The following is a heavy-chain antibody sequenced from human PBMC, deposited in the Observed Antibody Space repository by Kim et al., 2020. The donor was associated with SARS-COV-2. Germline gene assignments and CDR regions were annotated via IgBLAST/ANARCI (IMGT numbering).Heavy chain of an antibody. CDR3: TTLRGGYYGDYDYYFDY. Sequence: GGSLRLSCTASGFTFGDYAMSWVRQAPGKGLEWVGFIRSKAYGGTTEYAASVKGRFTISRDDSKSIAYLQMNSLKTEDTAVYYCTTLRGGYYGDYDYYFDYWGQGTLVTVSS. J-gene: IGHJ4*02. CDR1: GFTFGDYA. V-gene: IGHV3-49*04. D-gene: IGHD4-17*01. CDR2: IRSKAYGGTT.